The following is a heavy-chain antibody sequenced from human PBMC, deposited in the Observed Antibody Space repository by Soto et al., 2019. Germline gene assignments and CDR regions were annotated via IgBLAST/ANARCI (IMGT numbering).Heavy chain of an antibody. CDR2: IYYSGST. CDR3: ASPIAYCGGDCYSRFDY. Sequence: QLQLQESGPGLVKPSETLSLTCTVSGGSISSSSYYWGWIRQPPGKGLEWIGSIYYSGSTYYNPSLKSRVTISVDTSKNQFSLKLSSVTAADTAVYYCASPIAYCGGDCYSRFDYWGQGTLVTVSS. D-gene: IGHD2-21*02. CDR1: GGSISSSSYY. V-gene: IGHV4-39*01. J-gene: IGHJ4*02.